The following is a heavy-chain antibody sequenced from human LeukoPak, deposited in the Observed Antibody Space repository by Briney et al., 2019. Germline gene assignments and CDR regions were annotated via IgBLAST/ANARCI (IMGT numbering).Heavy chain of an antibody. CDR2: IIPIFGTA. V-gene: IGHV1-69*13. D-gene: IGHD1-26*01. Sequence: GASVKVSCKASGGTFSSYAISWVRQAPGQGLEWMGGIIPIFGTANYAQKFQGGVTITADESTSTAYMELSSLRSEDTAVYYCARVGGSYYPYYFDYWGQGTLVTVSS. CDR1: GGTFSSYA. J-gene: IGHJ4*02. CDR3: ARVGGSYYPYYFDY.